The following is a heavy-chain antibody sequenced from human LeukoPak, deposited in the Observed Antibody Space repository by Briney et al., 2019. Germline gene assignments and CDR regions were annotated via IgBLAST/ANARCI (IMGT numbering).Heavy chain of an antibody. V-gene: IGHV4-39*01. J-gene: IGHJ2*01. CDR3: WRLDDRYFCDRGYLDL. D-gene: IGHD2/OR15-2a*01. Sequence: SETLSLTCTVSGLGLVHLSYYWGWIRRPPGKGLEWIGSINWSGSTTYNSSLKSRVSLSIDMSKNQVSLRLTSATAADTAVYYWWRLDDRYFCDRGYLDLWGRGTLVTVSS. CDR1: GLGLVHLSYY. CDR2: INWSGST.